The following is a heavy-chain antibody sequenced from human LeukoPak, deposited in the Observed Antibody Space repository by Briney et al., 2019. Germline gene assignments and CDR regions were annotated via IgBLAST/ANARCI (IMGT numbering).Heavy chain of an antibody. CDR2: INPNSGGT. D-gene: IGHD3-10*01. V-gene: IGHV1-2*06. Sequence: ASVKVSCKASGYTFIDYYMHWVRQAPGQGLEWMGRINPNSGGTNYAQKFQGRVTMTRDTSINTAYMELSRLRSDDTAVYYCARAITMVREVIRYFDYWGQGTLVTVSS. CDR3: ARAITMVREVIRYFDY. J-gene: IGHJ4*02. CDR1: GYTFIDYY.